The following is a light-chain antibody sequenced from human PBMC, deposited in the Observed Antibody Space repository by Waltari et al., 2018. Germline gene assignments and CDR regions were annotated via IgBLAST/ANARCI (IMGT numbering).Light chain of an antibody. CDR3: QTGGHGTWV. V-gene: IGLV4-69*01. J-gene: IGLJ3*02. CDR2: VNSDGSH. Sequence: QLVLTQSPPASASLRASVTLTSTLTCGHSSNVIAWLPQQPEKGPRYLMRVNSDGSHSKGDKIPDRFSGSGSGAEHYLTISSLQSEDEADYYCQTGGHGTWVFGGGTKLTVL. CDR1: CGHSSNV.